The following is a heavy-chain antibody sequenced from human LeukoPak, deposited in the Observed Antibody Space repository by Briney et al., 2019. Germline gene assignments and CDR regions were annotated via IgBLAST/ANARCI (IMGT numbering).Heavy chain of an antibody. Sequence: PSETLSLTCGVYAGSLTNYFCHWIRQAPGKGLEWVGEISHGGITKHNPSLKSRVTTSQDTSKRQFSLKMNSMTAADTGVYYCGIFMDVVPGTMSWGLGTLVTVSS. D-gene: IGHD3-22*01. V-gene: IGHV4-34*01. CDR2: ISHGGIT. CDR1: AGSLTNYF. CDR3: GIFMDVVPGTMS. J-gene: IGHJ4*02.